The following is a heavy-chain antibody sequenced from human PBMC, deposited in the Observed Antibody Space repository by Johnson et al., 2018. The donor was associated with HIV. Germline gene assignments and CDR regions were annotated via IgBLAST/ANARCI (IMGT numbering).Heavy chain of an antibody. D-gene: IGHD3-16*01. Sequence: QVQLVESGGGVVQPGRSLRLSCAASGITFSSYAMHWVRQAPGKGLEWVAVISYDGSNKYYADSVTGRFTISRDNSKNTLYLQMNSLRAEDTAVYYCARDQDWGYYDTTAFDIWGQGTMVTVSS. CDR1: GITFSSYA. V-gene: IGHV3-30*04. J-gene: IGHJ3*02. CDR3: ARDQDWGYYDTTAFDI. CDR2: ISYDGSNK.